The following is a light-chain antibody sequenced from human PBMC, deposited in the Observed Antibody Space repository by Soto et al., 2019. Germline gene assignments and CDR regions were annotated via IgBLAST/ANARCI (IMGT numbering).Light chain of an antibody. J-gene: IGLJ2*01. Sequence: QSVLTQPASVSGSPGQSITISCTGTSSDVGTYNSISWFQQHPGKAPKLMIYDVSTRPSGVSNRFSGSKSGNTASLTVSGLQAEDEADYYCSSYTSSSTLVFGGGTKLTVL. CDR3: SSYTSSSTLV. V-gene: IGLV2-14*01. CDR2: DVS. CDR1: SSDVGTYNS.